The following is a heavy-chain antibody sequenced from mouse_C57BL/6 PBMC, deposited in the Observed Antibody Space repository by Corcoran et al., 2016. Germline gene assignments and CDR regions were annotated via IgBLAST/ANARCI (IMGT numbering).Heavy chain of an antibody. CDR3: AREVTTVVEGYVDV. J-gene: IGHJ1*03. D-gene: IGHD1-1*01. Sequence: EVQLQQSGPELVKPGASVKIPCTASGYTFTDYNMDWVKQSHGKSLEWIGDINPNNGGTIYNQKFKGKATLTVDKSSSTAYMELRSLTSEDTAVYYCAREVTTVVEGYVDVWGTGTTVTVSS. CDR1: GYTFTDYN. V-gene: IGHV1-18*01. CDR2: INPNNGGT.